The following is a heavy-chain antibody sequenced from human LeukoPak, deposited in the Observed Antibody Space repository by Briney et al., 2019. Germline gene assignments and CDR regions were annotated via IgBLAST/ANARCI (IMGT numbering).Heavy chain of an antibody. CDR3: ARVYYYDSSGYLGSGAFDI. CDR1: GFTFSSYA. Sequence: PGGSLRLSCAASGFTFSSYAMSWVRQAPGKGLEWVSSISSSSSYIYYADSVKGRFTISRDNAKNSLYLQMNSLRAEDTAVYYCARVYYYDSSGYLGSGAFDIWGQGTMVTVSS. J-gene: IGHJ3*02. D-gene: IGHD3-22*01. V-gene: IGHV3-21*01. CDR2: ISSSSSYI.